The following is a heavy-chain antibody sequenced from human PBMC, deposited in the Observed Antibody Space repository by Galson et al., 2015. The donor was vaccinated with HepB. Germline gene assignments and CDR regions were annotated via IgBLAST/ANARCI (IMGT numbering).Heavy chain of an antibody. J-gene: IGHJ1*01. CDR2: INPSGGST. CDR1: GYTFTSYH. CDR3: ARELAAGYFQH. V-gene: IGHV1-46*03. D-gene: IGHD6-13*01. Sequence: SVKVSCKASGYTFTSYHVHWVRQAPGQGLEWMGIINPSGGSTFYAQKFQGRVTVTRDTSTNTVYMDLRSLRSEDTAVYYCARELAAGYFQHWGQGTLVTVSS.